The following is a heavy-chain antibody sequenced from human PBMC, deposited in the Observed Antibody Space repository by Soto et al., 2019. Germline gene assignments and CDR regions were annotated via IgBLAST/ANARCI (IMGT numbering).Heavy chain of an antibody. J-gene: IGHJ5*02. V-gene: IGHV6-1*01. Sequence: SQTLSITCVISGDSVSSNSAAWNWIRQSPSRGLEWLGRTYYRSKWYNDYAVSVKSRITINPDTSKNQFSLRLNSVTPEDTAVYYCARGPSSGWYAPPGNWFDPWGQGTLVTVSS. CDR1: GDSVSSNSAA. CDR2: TYYRSKWYN. D-gene: IGHD6-19*01. CDR3: ARGPSSGWYAPPGNWFDP.